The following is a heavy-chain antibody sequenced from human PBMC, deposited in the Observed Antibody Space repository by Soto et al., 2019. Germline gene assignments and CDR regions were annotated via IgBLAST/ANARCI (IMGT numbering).Heavy chain of an antibody. CDR2: ISAHNGNT. CDR1: GYAFTTYG. Sequence: QVHLVQSGAEVKKHGASVKVSCKGSGYAFTTYGITWVRQAPGQGLEWMGWISAHNGNTNDAQKLQGRVTVTRDTSTSTAYRELRSLRSDDTAVYYCARVRYGDYWGQGALVTFSS. D-gene: IGHD1-1*01. V-gene: IGHV1-18*01. CDR3: ARVRYGDY. J-gene: IGHJ4*02.